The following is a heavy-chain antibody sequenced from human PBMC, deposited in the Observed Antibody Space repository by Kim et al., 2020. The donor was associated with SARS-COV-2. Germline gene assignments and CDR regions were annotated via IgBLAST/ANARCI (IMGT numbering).Heavy chain of an antibody. CDR3: ARDSGSYLVYYFDY. CDR1: GFTFSSYG. Sequence: GGSLRLSCAASGFTFSSYGMHWVRQAPGKGLEWVAVIWYDGSNKYYADSVKGRFTISRDNSKNTLYLQMNSLRAEDTAVYYCARDSGSYLVYYFDYWGQGTLVTVSS. V-gene: IGHV3-33*01. CDR2: IWYDGSNK. J-gene: IGHJ4*02. D-gene: IGHD1-26*01.